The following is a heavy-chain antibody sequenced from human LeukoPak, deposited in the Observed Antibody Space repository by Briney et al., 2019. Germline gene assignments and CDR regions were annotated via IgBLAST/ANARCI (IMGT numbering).Heavy chain of an antibody. J-gene: IGHJ5*02. CDR1: GFTFSSYN. V-gene: IGHV3-48*01. CDR3: ASKAARGGDWFDP. D-gene: IGHD6-6*01. CDR2: ISSSSRTM. Sequence: GGSLRLSCAASGFTFSSYNMNWVRQAPGKGLEWLSYISSSSRTMYYADSLKGRFTISRDNAKNSLYLQMNSLRAEDTAVYYCASKAARGGDWFDPWGQGTLVTVSS.